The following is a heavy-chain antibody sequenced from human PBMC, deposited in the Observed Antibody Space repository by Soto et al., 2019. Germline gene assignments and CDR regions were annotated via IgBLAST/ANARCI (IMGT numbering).Heavy chain of an antibody. Sequence: QVQLVESGGGVVQPGRSLRVSCAASGFTFDSYGMHWVRQAPGKGLEWVAVISSDGNNKYYADSVKGRFTISRDNFKNTLYLQMSSLRADDTAVYYCAKDLLPNTVTTCGSWGQGTLVTVSS. D-gene: IGHD4-17*01. CDR2: ISSDGNNK. CDR1: GFTFDSYG. V-gene: IGHV3-30*18. J-gene: IGHJ5*02. CDR3: AKDLLPNTVTTCGS.